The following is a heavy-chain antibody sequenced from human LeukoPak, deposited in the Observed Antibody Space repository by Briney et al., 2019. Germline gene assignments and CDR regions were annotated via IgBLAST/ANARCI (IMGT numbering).Heavy chain of an antibody. CDR2: VSKDGSAT. J-gene: IGHJ4*02. D-gene: IGHD3-10*01. Sequence: GGSLRLSCAASGFIFDGYAMNWVRQAPGKGLEWVAQVSKDGSATFYADSVRGRFTISRDNSKNTLSLQTDNLRVDDTAVYFCATGRVQLDYWGQGALVSVSS. CDR1: GFIFDGYA. V-gene: IGHV3-30*03. CDR3: ATGRVQLDY.